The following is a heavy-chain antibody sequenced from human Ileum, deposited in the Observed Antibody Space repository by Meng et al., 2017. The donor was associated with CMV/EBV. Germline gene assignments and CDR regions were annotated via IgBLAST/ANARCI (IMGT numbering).Heavy chain of an antibody. D-gene: IGHD3-9*01. Sequence: EVQLVESGGGLVKPGGSLRLSCAASGFSISIYAMNWVRQAPGKGLEWISYISRGSDNIAYADSVKGRFTISRDNAKNSLYLQMDSLRAEDTALYYCATDKDWAFGYWGQGTLVTVAS. CDR1: GFSISIYA. CDR2: ISRGSDNI. J-gene: IGHJ4*02. CDR3: ATDKDWAFGY. V-gene: IGHV3-21*03.